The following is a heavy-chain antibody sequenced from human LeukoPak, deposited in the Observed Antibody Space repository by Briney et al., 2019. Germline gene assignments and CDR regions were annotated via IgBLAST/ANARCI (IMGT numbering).Heavy chain of an antibody. Sequence: GGSLRLSCVASGFTFSSYWMTWVRQAPGKGLEWVANIKEDGSEKSYVASVKGRFTISRDDAKNSLYLQMNSLRAEDTAVYYCARTGRRLDYWGQGTLVTVSS. V-gene: IGHV3-7*05. D-gene: IGHD6-6*01. J-gene: IGHJ4*02. CDR3: ARTGRRLDY. CDR1: GFTFSSYW. CDR2: IKEDGSEK.